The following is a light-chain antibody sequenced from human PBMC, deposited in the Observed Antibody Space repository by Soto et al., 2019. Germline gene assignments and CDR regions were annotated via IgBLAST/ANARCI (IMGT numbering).Light chain of an antibody. CDR3: QQYNDYSWT. J-gene: IGKJ1*01. Sequence: DVQMPQSPSTLSASVGDRVSINCRASQSISAWLAWYQQKPGKAPRLLIYKASTLEIGVPSRFSGSGSGTEFTLTISSLQPDDVATYYCQQYNDYSWTFGQGTKVDIK. V-gene: IGKV1-5*03. CDR1: QSISAW. CDR2: KAS.